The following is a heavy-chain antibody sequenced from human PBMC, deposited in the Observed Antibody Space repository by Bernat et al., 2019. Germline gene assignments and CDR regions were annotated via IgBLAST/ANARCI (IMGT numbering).Heavy chain of an antibody. Sequence: QVQLVQSGAEVKKPGASVKVSCKASGYTFTSYYMHWVRQAPGQGLEWMGIINPSGGSTSYAQKFQGRVTMTRDTATSTVYMELSSLRSEDTAVYYCARGQSRSIVVVVADLGYMDVWGKGTTVTVSS. CDR1: GYTFTSYY. CDR2: INPSGGST. D-gene: IGHD2-15*01. J-gene: IGHJ6*03. CDR3: ARGQSRSIVVVVADLGYMDV. V-gene: IGHV1-46*01.